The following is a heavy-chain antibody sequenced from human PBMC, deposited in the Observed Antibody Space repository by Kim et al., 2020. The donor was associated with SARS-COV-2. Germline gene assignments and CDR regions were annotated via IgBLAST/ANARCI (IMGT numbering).Heavy chain of an antibody. D-gene: IGHD5-18*01. Sequence: ASVKVSCKASGYTFTSYGISWVRQAPGQGLEWMGWISAYNGNTNYAQKLQGRVTMTTDTSTSTAYMELRSLRSDDTAVYYCARDGYSYGDRTAGSRYGMDVWGQGTTVTVSS. CDR3: ARDGYSYGDRTAGSRYGMDV. CDR1: GYTFTSYG. J-gene: IGHJ6*02. V-gene: IGHV1-18*01. CDR2: ISAYNGNT.